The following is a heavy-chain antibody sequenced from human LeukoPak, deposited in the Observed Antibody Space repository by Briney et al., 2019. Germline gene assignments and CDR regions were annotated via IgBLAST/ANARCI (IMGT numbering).Heavy chain of an antibody. D-gene: IGHD1-7*01. Sequence: SETLSLTCAVYGGSLSDHFWTWVRQPPGKGLEWIEEVTHSGSTNSNPPLKSRVTVSVDTSKHQFSLNLSSVTAADSAVYYCARVLSGTLDYWGQGILVTVSS. V-gene: IGHV4-34*01. CDR3: ARVLSGTLDY. J-gene: IGHJ4*02. CDR2: VTHSGST. CDR1: GGSLSDHF.